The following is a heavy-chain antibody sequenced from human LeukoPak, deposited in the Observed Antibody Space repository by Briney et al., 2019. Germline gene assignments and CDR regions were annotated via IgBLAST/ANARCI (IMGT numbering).Heavy chain of an antibody. V-gene: IGHV4-61*02. CDR1: GGSISSGSYY. CDR3: VPQVGKNWFDP. CDR2: IYTSGST. Sequence: SETLSLTCTVSGGSISSGSYYWSWIRQPAGKGLEWIGRIYTSGSTHYNPSLKSRVTISVDTSKNQFSLRLSSVTVADTAIYYCVPQVGKNWFDPWGQGTRVTVSS. J-gene: IGHJ5*02. D-gene: IGHD1-26*01.